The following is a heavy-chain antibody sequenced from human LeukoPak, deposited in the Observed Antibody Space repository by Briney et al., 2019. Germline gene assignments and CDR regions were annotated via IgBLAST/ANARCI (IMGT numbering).Heavy chain of an antibody. J-gene: IGHJ6*02. CDR2: IYYSGST. V-gene: IGHV4-59*12. Sequence: SETLSLTCTVSGGSISSYYWSWIRQPPGKGLEWIGSIYYSGSTYYNPSLKSRVTISVDTSKNQFSLKLSSVTAADTAVYYCARGNFPNGAFYPMKRIYYGMDVWGQGTTVTVSS. CDR3: ARGNFPNGAFYPMKRIYYGMDV. D-gene: IGHD7-27*01. CDR1: GGSISSYY.